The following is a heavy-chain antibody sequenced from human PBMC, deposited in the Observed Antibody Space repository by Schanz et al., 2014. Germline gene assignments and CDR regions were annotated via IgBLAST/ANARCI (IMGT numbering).Heavy chain of an antibody. CDR2: IKTKTDGGTT. Sequence: EVQLVESGGGFFPPGFSLLLSCAASFFPSLNAWMSWVRQAPGKGLEWVGRIKTKTDGGTTDYAAPVKGRFTISRDDSTNTLYLQMNSLKTEDTAVYYCTTGGRRGYSHYFYGMDVWGQGTTVTVSS. J-gene: IGHJ6*02. V-gene: IGHV3-15*01. D-gene: IGHD5-18*01. CDR3: TTGGRRGYSHYFYGMDV. CDR1: FFPSLNAW.